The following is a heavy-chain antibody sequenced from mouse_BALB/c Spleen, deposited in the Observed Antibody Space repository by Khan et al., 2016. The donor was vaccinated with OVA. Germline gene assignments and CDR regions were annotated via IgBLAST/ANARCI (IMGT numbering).Heavy chain of an antibody. CDR3: TRDGNYFDC. V-gene: IGHV3-1*02. D-gene: IGHD1-1*01. Sequence: QLEESGPDLVKPSQSLSLTCTVTGYSITSGYSWHWIRQFPGNKLEWMGYIYYRGNTNYNPSLKSRISITRDTSKNQFFLQLNSVTTEDAATYYCTRDGNYFDCWGQGTTLTVSS. CDR1: GYSITSGYS. J-gene: IGHJ2*01. CDR2: IYYRGNT.